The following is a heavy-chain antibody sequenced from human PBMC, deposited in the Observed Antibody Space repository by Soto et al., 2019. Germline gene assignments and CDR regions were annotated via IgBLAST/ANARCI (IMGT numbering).Heavy chain of an antibody. CDR1: GGTFSSYA. CDR2: IIPIFDTA. D-gene: IGHD1-7*01. V-gene: IGHV1-69*12. CDR3: ASHGITGTWVYYYGMDV. J-gene: IGHJ6*02. Sequence: QVQLVQSGAEVNKPGSSVKVSCKASGGTFSSYAISWVRQAPGQGLEWMGGIIPIFDTADYAQKFQGRVTITADESTSTAYMELSSLRSEDTAVYYCASHGITGTWVYYYGMDVWGQGTTVTVSS.